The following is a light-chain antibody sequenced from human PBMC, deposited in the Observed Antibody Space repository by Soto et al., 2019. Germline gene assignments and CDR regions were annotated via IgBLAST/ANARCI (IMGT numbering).Light chain of an antibody. CDR2: HVS. V-gene: IGKV1-5*01. Sequence: DIQMTQSPSTLSASVGDRVTIACRASQTINNWLAWYQQKPGKAPKLLIYHVSTLESGVPSRFSGSGSGTEFNLTSSSLQPDDFATYYCQKYNSFSTFGQGTKLEMK. CDR1: QTINNW. J-gene: IGKJ1*01. CDR3: QKYNSFST.